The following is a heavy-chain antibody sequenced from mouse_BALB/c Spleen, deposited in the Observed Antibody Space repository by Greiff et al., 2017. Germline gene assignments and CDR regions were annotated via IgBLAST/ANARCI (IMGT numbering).Heavy chain of an antibody. CDR3: DRNEDYGLAY. Sequence: VMLVESGPGLVQPSQSLSITCTVSGFSFTSYGVHWVRQSPGKGLEWLGVIWRGGSTDYNAAFISRLSISTDNSKSQVFFKMNRLQANDTAIYYSDRNEDYGLAYWGQGTLVTVAA. V-gene: IGHV2-2*02. J-gene: IGHJ3*01. CDR1: GFSFTSYG. D-gene: IGHD2-4*01. CDR2: IWRGGST.